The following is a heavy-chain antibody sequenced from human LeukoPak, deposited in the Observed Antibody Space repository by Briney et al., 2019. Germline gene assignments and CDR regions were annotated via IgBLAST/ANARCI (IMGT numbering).Heavy chain of an antibody. Sequence: GGSLRLSCAASGFTFSSYTMHWVRQAPGKGLEWVSSITSSSGYIDYADSVKGRFTISRDNAKNSLYLQMNSLRAEDTAVYYCAREPVVTIFGVVISSHFDYWGQGTLVTVSS. CDR1: GFTFSSYT. J-gene: IGHJ4*02. D-gene: IGHD3-3*01. V-gene: IGHV3-21*01. CDR3: AREPVVTIFGVVISSHFDY. CDR2: ITSSSGYI.